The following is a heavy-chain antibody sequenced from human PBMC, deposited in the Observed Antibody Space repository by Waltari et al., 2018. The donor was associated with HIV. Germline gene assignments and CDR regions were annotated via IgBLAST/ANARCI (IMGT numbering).Heavy chain of an antibody. V-gene: IGHV4-39*01. CDR2: IYYSGTT. CDR3: ASCWYYHDSTPSGKAFDK. Sequence: QLQLQESGPGLVKPSETLSPTCSVSGGSISSTSYYWGWTRPPPGPGLEWIGSIYYSGTTYYNPSLKSRVTISVDTSKNQFSLKLSSVTAADTAVYYCASCWYYHDSTPSGKAFDKWGQGTMVTVSS. J-gene: IGHJ3*02. D-gene: IGHD3-22*01. CDR1: GGSISSTSYY.